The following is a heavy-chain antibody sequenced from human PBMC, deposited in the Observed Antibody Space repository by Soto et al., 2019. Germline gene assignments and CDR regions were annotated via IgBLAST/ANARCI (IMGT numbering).Heavy chain of an antibody. J-gene: IGHJ4*02. D-gene: IGHD3-16*01. CDR3: ANGLEAGDGFDY. CDR1: SGSISSRSYY. Sequence: QLQLQESGPGLVKPSETLSLTCTVSSGSISSRSYYWGWIRQSPGKGLEWIGSIYYSGSTYYSPSLKSRVTISVDTSKNQFSLKLNAVTATDTAVSYCANGLEAGDGFDYWGQGALVTVSA. CDR2: IYYSGST. V-gene: IGHV4-39*01.